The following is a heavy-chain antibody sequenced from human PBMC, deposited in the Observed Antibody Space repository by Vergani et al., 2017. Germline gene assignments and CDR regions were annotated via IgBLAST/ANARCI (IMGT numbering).Heavy chain of an antibody. CDR3: ARDPYSSGWYYFDY. D-gene: IGHD6-19*01. Sequence: VQLVESGGGVVQPGRSLRLSCAASGFTFSSYAMHWVRQAPGKGLEWVAVISSDGSNKYYANSVKGRFTIARDNSKNTLYLQMNSLRAEETAVYYCARDPYSSGWYYFDYWGQGTLVTVSS. CDR2: ISSDGSNK. CDR1: GFTFSSYA. J-gene: IGHJ4*02. V-gene: IGHV3-30-3*01.